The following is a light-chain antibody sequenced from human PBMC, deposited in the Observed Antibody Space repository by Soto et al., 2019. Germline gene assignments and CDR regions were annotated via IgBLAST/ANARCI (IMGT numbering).Light chain of an antibody. CDR1: SSDVGGYNY. CDR2: EGS. V-gene: IGLV2-8*01. Sequence: QSALTQPPSASGSPGQSVTISCTGTSSDVGGYNYVSWYQQHPGKAPKLMIYEGSKRPSGVPDRFSGSKSGNAASLTVSVLPAEEEDDYCRSSDAGRNNLVFGRGTKLTVL. J-gene: IGLJ2*01. CDR3: SSDAGRNNLV.